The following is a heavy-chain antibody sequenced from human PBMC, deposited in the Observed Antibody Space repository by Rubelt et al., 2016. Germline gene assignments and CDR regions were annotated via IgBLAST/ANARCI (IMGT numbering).Heavy chain of an antibody. CDR1: GFTFSSYA. J-gene: IGHJ4*02. V-gene: IGHV3-30*04. D-gene: IGHD3-22*01. CDR3: ARDPGRGVVVIAYFDY. Sequence: GGGMVQPGRSLRLSCAASGFTFSSYAMHWVRQAPGKGLEWVAVISYDGSNKYYADSVKGRFTISRDNSKNTLYLQMNSLRGEDTAGYYCARDPGRGVVVIAYFDYWGQGTLVTVAS. CDR2: ISYDGSNK.